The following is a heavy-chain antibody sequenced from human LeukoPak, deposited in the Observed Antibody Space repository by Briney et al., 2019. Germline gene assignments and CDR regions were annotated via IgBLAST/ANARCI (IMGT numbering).Heavy chain of an antibody. CDR3: AKGYAFDI. Sequence: GGSLRLSCAASGFTLSSYSMNWVRQAPGKGLEWVSSISRSSAYIYYADSVKGRFTISRDNAKNSLYLQMNSLRAEDTAVYYCAKGYAFDIWGQGTMVTVSS. D-gene: IGHD5-18*01. CDR1: GFTLSSYS. J-gene: IGHJ3*02. CDR2: ISRSSAYI. V-gene: IGHV3-21*04.